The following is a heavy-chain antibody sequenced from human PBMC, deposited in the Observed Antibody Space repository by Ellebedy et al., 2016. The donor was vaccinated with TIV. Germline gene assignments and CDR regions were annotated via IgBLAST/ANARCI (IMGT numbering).Heavy chain of an antibody. CDR2: ISGSSSSI. D-gene: IGHD1-1*01. CDR3: ARNVGIELRDRIDY. CDR1: GFPFSSYS. V-gene: IGHV3-21*01. J-gene: IGHJ4*02. Sequence: GESLKISCAASGFPFSSYSMNWVRQAPGKGLEWVSSISGSSSSIYYADSVKGRFTISRDNATNSLSLQMNSLKAEDTAVYYCARNVGIELRDRIDYWGQGTLVTVSS.